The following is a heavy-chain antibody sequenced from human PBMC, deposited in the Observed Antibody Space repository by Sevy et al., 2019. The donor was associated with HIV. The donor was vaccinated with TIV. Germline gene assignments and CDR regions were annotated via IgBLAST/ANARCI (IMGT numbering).Heavy chain of an antibody. V-gene: IGHV3-33*08. CDR3: ARGGGYCGGDCYSIDY. D-gene: IGHD2-21*02. CDR2: IWYDGTIK. J-gene: IGHJ4*02. Sequence: GGSLRLSCAASGFTFSSYVMHWVRQAPGKGLEWVALIWYDGTIKYYADSVKGRFTISRDNSKDTLFLQMNSLTPEDTAVYYCARGGGYCGGDCYSIDYXXXGALVTVSS. CDR1: GFTFSSYV.